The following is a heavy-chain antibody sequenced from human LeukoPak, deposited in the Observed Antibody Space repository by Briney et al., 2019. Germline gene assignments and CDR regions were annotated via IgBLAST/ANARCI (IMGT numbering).Heavy chain of an antibody. CDR2: IYYSGST. CDR1: GGSISSSSYY. V-gene: IGHV4-39*01. J-gene: IGHJ1*01. Sequence: SETLSLTCTVSGGSISSSSYYWGWIRQPPGKGLEWIGSIYYSGSTYYNPSLKSRVTISVDTSKNQFSLKLSSVTAADTAVYYCARGSASSIQHWGQGTLVTVSS. CDR3: ARGSASSIQH. D-gene: IGHD6-13*01.